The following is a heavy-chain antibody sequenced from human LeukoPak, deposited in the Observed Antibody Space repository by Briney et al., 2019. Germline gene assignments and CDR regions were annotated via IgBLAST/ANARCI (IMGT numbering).Heavy chain of an antibody. Sequence: PSETLSLTCAVFGESFTNFYWTWIRQSPSNGLGWIGEIKHSGTTNYNPSFKSRVTISLDTSKTQFSLKLTSVTAADTAVYYCARAVGPTTYWGFDYWGRGTLVTVSS. J-gene: IGHJ4*02. D-gene: IGHD1-26*01. CDR1: GESFTNFY. CDR2: IKHSGTT. CDR3: ARAVGPTTYWGFDY. V-gene: IGHV4-34*01.